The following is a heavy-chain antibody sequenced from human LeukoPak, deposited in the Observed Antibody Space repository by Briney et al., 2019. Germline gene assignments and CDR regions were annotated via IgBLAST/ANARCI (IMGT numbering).Heavy chain of an antibody. Sequence: QPGGSLRLSCAASGFTLSSYWMHWVRQAPGKGLVWVSRIKSDGRTTYADSVKGRFTISRDNAKNTVSLQMNSLRAKDTGVYYCARAPSEIGGYYPEYFRHWGQGTLVIVSS. CDR3: ARAPSEIGGYYPEYFRH. V-gene: IGHV3-74*01. CDR1: GFTLSSYW. J-gene: IGHJ1*01. D-gene: IGHD3-22*01. CDR2: IKSDGRT.